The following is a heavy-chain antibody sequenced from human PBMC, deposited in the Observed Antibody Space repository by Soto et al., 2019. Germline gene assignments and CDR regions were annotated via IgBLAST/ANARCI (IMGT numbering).Heavy chain of an antibody. D-gene: IGHD4-4*01. CDR1: GYTFTSYY. V-gene: IGHV1-8*02. CDR3: ARGFGESNYLTSNGMDV. CDR2: MNPNSGNT. J-gene: IGHJ6*02. Sequence: ASVKVSCKASGYTFTSYYMHWVRQATGQGLEWMGWMNPNSGNTGYAQKFQGRVTMTRNTSISTAYMELSSLRSEDTAVYYCARGFGESNYLTSNGMDVWGQGTTVTVSS.